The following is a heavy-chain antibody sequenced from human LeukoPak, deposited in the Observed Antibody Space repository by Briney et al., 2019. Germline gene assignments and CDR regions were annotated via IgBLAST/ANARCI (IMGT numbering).Heavy chain of an antibody. CDR3: ARDMRGLRFLNPYDY. D-gene: IGHD3-3*01. Sequence: GGSLRLSCAASGLIFRRYAMSWVRQAPGQGLEWVSAISGSGGAIDYADSVKGRFTISRDNAKNSLYLQMNSLRAEDTAVYYCARDMRGLRFLNPYDYWGQGTLVTVSS. CDR2: ISGSGGAI. J-gene: IGHJ4*02. V-gene: IGHV3-23*01. CDR1: GLIFRRYA.